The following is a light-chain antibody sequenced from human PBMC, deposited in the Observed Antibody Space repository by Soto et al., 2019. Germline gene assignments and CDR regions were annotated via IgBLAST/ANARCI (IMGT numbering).Light chain of an antibody. CDR2: KVS. V-gene: IGKV2-30*01. CDR1: QSIFYSSNNKNY. CDR3: MQGTHWPIT. J-gene: IGKJ5*01. Sequence: MTQSPDSLAVSLGERATINCKSSQSIFYSSNNKNYLAWFQQRPGRSPRRLIYKVSNRDSGVPARFSGSGSGTDFALKISRVEAEDVGVYYCMQGTHWPITFGQGTRLEIK.